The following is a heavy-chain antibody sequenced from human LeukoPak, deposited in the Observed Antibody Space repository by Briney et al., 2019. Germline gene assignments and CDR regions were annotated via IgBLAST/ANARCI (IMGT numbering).Heavy chain of an antibody. D-gene: IGHD6-19*01. V-gene: IGHV1-3*01. CDR2: INAGNGNT. Sequence: ASVKVSCTASGYTFTSYAMHWVRQAPGQRLEWMGWINAGNGNTIYSQKFQGRVTITRDTSATTACMELSSLRSEDTAVYYCARHLIAVAVNHYYYGIDVWGQGTTVTVSS. CDR1: GYTFTSYA. J-gene: IGHJ6*02. CDR3: ARHLIAVAVNHYYYGIDV.